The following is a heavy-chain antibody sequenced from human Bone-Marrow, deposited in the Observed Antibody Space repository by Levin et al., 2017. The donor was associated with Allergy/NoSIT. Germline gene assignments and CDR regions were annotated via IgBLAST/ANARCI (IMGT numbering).Heavy chain of an antibody. J-gene: IGHJ4*02. D-gene: IGHD3-22*01. CDR1: GFTFSDYY. CDR3: ARGISSGLNFDY. V-gene: IGHV3-11*01. CDR2: ISSSGSTI. Sequence: SCAASGFTFSDYYMSWIRQAPGKGLEWVSYISSSGSTIYYADSVKGRFTISRDNAKNSLYLQMNSLRAEDTAVYYCARGISSGLNFDYWGQGTLVTVSS.